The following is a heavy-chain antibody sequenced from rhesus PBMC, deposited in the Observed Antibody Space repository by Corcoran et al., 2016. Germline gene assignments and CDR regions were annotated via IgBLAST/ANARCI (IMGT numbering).Heavy chain of an antibody. Sequence: QVQLQASGPGLVKPLETLSLTCAVSGCSISSNYWCWIRQPPGKGLEWIGYIDGRGSSNNYNPSLKRRVTLSLDTSKKQFSLKLTSVTAADTAVYYCARDAMRFTPTNSLDVWGRGVLVTVSS. CDR3: ARDAMRFTPTNSLDV. D-gene: IGHD2-27*01. J-gene: IGHJ5-2*02. V-gene: IGHV4S11*01. CDR2: IDGRGSSN. CDR1: GCSISSNY.